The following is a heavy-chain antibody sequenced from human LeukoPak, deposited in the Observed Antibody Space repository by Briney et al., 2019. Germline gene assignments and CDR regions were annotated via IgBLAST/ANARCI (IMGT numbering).Heavy chain of an antibody. Sequence: GESLKISCKGSGYSFSNYWIGWVRQMPGKGLEWTGIIYPDDSDTRYSPSFQGQVTISADKSISTAYLQWSSLKASDTAMYYCAGRGRDSNNQKIFDYWGQGTLVTVSS. D-gene: IGHD3-16*01. J-gene: IGHJ4*02. CDR1: GYSFSNYW. CDR2: IYPDDSDT. V-gene: IGHV5-51*01. CDR3: AGRGRDSNNQKIFDY.